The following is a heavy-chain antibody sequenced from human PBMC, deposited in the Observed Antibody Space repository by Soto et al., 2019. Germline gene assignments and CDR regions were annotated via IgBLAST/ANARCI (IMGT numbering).Heavy chain of an antibody. CDR2: LSGSGGHT. J-gene: IGHJ4*02. Sequence: EVHLVESGGGLVRPGGSLRLSCAASGFTFSNYAMTWFRQAPGKGLECVSGLSGSGGHTYYADSVKGRFIISRDDSKNTPFLQMNNLRAEDTALYYCERTPRNLPRELDYWGQGTLVTISS. CDR3: ERTPRNLPRELDY. V-gene: IGHV3-23*04. D-gene: IGHD1-26*01. CDR1: GFTFSNYA.